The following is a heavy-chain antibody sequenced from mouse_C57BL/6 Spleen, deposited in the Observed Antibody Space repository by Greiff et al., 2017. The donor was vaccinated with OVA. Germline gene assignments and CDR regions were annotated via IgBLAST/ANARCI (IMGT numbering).Heavy chain of an antibody. CDR2: IDPSDSYT. D-gene: IGHD1-1*01. CDR3: ARYGGNYVDY. V-gene: IGHV1-69*01. Sequence: QVQLKQPGAELVMPGASVKLSCKASGYTFTSYWMHWVKQRPGQGLEWIGEIDPSDSYTNYNQKFKGKSTLTVDKSSSTAYMQLSSLTSEDSAVYYCARYGGNYVDYWGQGTTLTVSS. CDR1: GYTFTSYW. J-gene: IGHJ2*01.